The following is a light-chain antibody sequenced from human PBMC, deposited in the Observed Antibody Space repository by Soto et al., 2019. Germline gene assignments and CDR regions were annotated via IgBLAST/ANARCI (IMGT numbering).Light chain of an antibody. J-gene: IGLJ1*01. CDR2: EVV. V-gene: IGLV2-8*01. Sequence: QSALAQPPSASGSPGQSVTISCTGTKNDIGVYDFVSWYQHHPGKAPRLIIYEVVRRPSGVPDRFSGSKSGNTASLTVSGLQAADEADYFCKSYAGSNTYVFGSGTKV. CDR3: KSYAGSNTYV. CDR1: KNDIGVYDF.